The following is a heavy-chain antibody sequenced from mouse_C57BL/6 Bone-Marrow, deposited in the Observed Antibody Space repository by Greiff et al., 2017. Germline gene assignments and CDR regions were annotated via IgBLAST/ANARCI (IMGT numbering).Heavy chain of an antibody. J-gene: IGHJ1*03. CDR3: ARSNYYGSSYWYFDV. D-gene: IGHD1-1*01. CDR2: IYPGSGST. V-gene: IGHV1-55*01. CDR1: GYTFTSYW. Sequence: QVQLQQPGAELVKPGASVKMSCKASGYTFTSYWINWVKQRPGQGLEWIGDIYPGSGSTNYNEKFKSKATLTVDTSSSTAYMQLSSLTSEDSAVYYCARSNYYGSSYWYFDVWGTGTTVTVSS.